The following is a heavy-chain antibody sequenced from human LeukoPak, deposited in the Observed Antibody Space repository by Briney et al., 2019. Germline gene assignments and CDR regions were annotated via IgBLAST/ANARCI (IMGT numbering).Heavy chain of an antibody. Sequence: GGSLRLSCAASGFTFSSYAMSWVRQAPGKGLEWVSVIYSGGSTYYADSVKGRFTIPRDNSKNTLYLQMNSLRAEDTAVYYCARELGKLFDYWGQGTLXXVSS. CDR3: ARELGKLFDY. D-gene: IGHD1-1*01. V-gene: IGHV3-53*01. CDR2: IYSGGST. CDR1: GFTFSSYA. J-gene: IGHJ4*02.